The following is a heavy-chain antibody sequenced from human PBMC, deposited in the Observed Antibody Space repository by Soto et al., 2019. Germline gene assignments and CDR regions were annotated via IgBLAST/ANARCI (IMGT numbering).Heavy chain of an antibody. Sequence: EVQLLESGGDLVQSGGSLILSCEASGFTFSDFGMSWVRQIPGKGLEWVSTVNNDGRNTHYADSVEGRFTISRDNSKNTLYLQMGSLRAEDTAIYYCAKDAGNEESLFDYWGQGTLVTVSS. CDR1: GFTFSDFG. CDR2: VNNDGRNT. CDR3: AKDAGNEESLFDY. V-gene: IGHV3-23*01. J-gene: IGHJ4*02.